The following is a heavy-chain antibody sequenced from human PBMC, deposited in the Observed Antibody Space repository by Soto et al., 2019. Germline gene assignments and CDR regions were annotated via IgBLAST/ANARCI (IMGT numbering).Heavy chain of an antibody. J-gene: IGHJ4*02. CDR3: VRGPYYYDNSGYPY. D-gene: IGHD3-22*01. Sequence: LRLSCSASGFNFRSYTMHWVRQAPEKGLEYVSTISHNGGVTYYADFVKDRFTISRVNSRNTLYLQLSSLRIDDTAVYYCVRGPYYYDNSGYPYWGQGTLVTVSS. CDR1: GFNFRSYT. V-gene: IGHV3-64D*06. CDR2: ISHNGGVT.